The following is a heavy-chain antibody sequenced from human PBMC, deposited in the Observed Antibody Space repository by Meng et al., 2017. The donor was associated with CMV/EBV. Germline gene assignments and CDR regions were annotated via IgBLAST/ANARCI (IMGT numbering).Heavy chain of an antibody. D-gene: IGHD3-3*01. J-gene: IGHJ4*02. CDR1: GFTLSDYT. CDR2: LSYDGTNK. CDR3: ARDPQLRFLEWLLHYYFDY. V-gene: IGHV3-30*04. Sequence: GGSLRLSCAASGFTLSDYTMHWDRQAPGKGLEWVAVLSYDGTNKYYADSVQGRFTISRDKSINTLYLEMNSLRPEDTAIYYCARDPQLRFLEWLLHYYFDYWGQGTLVTVSS.